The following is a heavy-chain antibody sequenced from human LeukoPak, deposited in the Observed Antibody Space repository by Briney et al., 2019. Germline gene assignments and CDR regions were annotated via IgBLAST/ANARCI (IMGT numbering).Heavy chain of an antibody. CDR2: VIGSYT. CDR1: GFTFSSYV. Sequence: GGSLRLSCAASGFTFSSYVMSWVRQAPGEGLEWVSAVIGSYTYYADSVKGRFTISRNNSKNTLFLEMNSLRAGDTAVYYCAKGSSSSRPYYFDSWGLGTLVIVSS. V-gene: IGHV3-23*01. CDR3: AKGSSSSRPYYFDS. D-gene: IGHD6-13*01. J-gene: IGHJ4*02.